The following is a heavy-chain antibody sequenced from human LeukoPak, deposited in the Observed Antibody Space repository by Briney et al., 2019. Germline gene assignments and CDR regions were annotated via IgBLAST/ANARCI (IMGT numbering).Heavy chain of an antibody. Sequence: GGSLRLSCAASGFTFGSYAMSWVRQPPGKGLEWVSYISSSGSTIYYADSVKGRFTISRDNAKNSLYLQMNSLRAEDTAVYYCASSGSFLYYFDYWGQGTLVTVSS. CDR3: ASSGSFLYYFDY. J-gene: IGHJ4*02. CDR1: GFTFGSYA. CDR2: ISSSGSTI. V-gene: IGHV3-48*03. D-gene: IGHD3-10*01.